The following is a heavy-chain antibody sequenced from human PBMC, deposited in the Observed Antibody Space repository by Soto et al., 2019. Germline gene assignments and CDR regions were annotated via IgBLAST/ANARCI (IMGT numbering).Heavy chain of an antibody. J-gene: IGHJ4*02. D-gene: IGHD1-20*01. V-gene: IGHV1-69*01. CDR3: AGGVNRNHDY. Sequence: QVQLVQSGAEVKKPGSSVKVSCKASGGTFSSYAISWVRQAPGQGLEWMGGIIPIFGTANYAQKFQGRVKITADESTSPAYIEVSSLRSEDTGGYLLAGGVNRNHDYWGQGNLVTVSS. CDR1: GGTFSSYA. CDR2: IIPIFGTA.